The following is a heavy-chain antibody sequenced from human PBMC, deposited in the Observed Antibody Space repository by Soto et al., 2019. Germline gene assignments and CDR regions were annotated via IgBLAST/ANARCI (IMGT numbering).Heavy chain of an antibody. Sequence: QVQLVQSGAEVKKPGSSVKVSCKASGGTFSSYAISWVRQAPGQGLEWMGGIIPIFGTANYAQKFQGRVTITADESTSTAYMELSSLRSEDTAVYYCASFEAARRGEYYYYYYGMDVWGQGTTVTVSS. V-gene: IGHV1-69*01. J-gene: IGHJ6*02. CDR3: ASFEAARRGEYYYYYYGMDV. D-gene: IGHD3-16*01. CDR2: IIPIFGTA. CDR1: GGTFSSYA.